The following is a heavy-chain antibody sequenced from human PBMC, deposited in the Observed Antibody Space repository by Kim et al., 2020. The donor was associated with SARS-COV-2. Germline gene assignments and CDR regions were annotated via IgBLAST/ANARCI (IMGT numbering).Heavy chain of an antibody. D-gene: IGHD1-1*01. CDR3: ARDRTAFDY. V-gene: IGHV3-48*02. CDR1: GLTFSTTD. J-gene: IGHJ4*02. CDR2: ISRSGSAI. Sequence: GGSLRLSCAVSGLTFSTTDMHWVRQAPGKGLEWIAYISRSGSAIVYADSVKGRFTISRDEAKNSIFLQMNILRDEDTAVYYCARDRTAFDYWGQGTLVTVSS.